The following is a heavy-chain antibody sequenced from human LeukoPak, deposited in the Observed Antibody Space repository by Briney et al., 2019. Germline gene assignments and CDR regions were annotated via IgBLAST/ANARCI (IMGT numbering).Heavy chain of an antibody. Sequence: SETLSLTCTVSGGSISSYYWSWIRQPPGKGLEWIGYISSSGNTNYNPSLKSRVAISVDTSKNQFSLKLSSVTAADTAVYYCARVKRYGDFWSGYYFDYWGQGTLVTVSS. J-gene: IGHJ4*02. V-gene: IGHV4-59*08. CDR2: ISSSGNT. CDR3: ARVKRYGDFWSGYYFDY. CDR1: GGSISSYY. D-gene: IGHD3-3*01.